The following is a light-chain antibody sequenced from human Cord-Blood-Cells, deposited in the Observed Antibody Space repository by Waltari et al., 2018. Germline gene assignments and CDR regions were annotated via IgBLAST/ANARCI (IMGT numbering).Light chain of an antibody. CDR2: GKN. V-gene: IGLV3-19*01. CDR1: SLRSYY. Sequence: SSELTQDPAVSVALGQTVRITCQGDSLRSYYASRYQQKPGKAPVLVIYGKNNRPSGIPDRCSGSSSGNTASLTITGAQAEDDADYYCNSRDSSGNHLVFGGGTKLTVL. J-gene: IGLJ2*01. CDR3: NSRDSSGNHLV.